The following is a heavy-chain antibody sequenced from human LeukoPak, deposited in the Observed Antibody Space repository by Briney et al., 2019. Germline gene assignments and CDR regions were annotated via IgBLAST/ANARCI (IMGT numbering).Heavy chain of an antibody. V-gene: IGHV5-51*01. Sequence: GESLKISCQGSGYSFNHFWIGWVRQMPGKGLEWMGVIYSGDSDTRYSPSFEGQVTISADRSVSTVYLQWSSLKASDTATYYCARREASANFDYWGQGTLVSVSS. D-gene: IGHD2-15*01. CDR2: IYSGDSDT. CDR3: ARREASANFDY. J-gene: IGHJ4*02. CDR1: GYSFNHFW.